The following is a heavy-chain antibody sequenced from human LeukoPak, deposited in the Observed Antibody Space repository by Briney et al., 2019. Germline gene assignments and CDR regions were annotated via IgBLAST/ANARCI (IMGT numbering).Heavy chain of an antibody. D-gene: IGHD2-8*02. CDR3: ARHSAQSGICCELDD. V-gene: IGHV5-51*01. CDR2: IYPRDSDT. J-gene: IGHJ4*02. CDR1: GYSFTSYW. Sequence: GESLKISCKASGYSFTSYWVGWVRQMPGKGLEWMGIIYPRDSDTRYNPSFQGQVTISVDKSTSTAYLQWSSLKASDTGMYYCARHSAQSGICCELDDWGQGILVTVSS.